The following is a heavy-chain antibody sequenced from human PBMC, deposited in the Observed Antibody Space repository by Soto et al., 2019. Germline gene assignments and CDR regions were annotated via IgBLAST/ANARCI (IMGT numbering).Heavy chain of an antibody. Sequence: ASVKVSCKASGGTFSSYAISWVRQAPGQGLEWMGGIIPIFGTANYAQKFQGRVTITADESTSTAYMELSSLRSEDTAVYYCARVRPKTFYYHGSGSQYAFDIWGQGTMVTVSS. V-gene: IGHV1-69*13. CDR2: IIPIFGTA. D-gene: IGHD3-10*01. CDR1: GGTFSSYA. J-gene: IGHJ3*02. CDR3: ARVRPKTFYYHGSGSQYAFDI.